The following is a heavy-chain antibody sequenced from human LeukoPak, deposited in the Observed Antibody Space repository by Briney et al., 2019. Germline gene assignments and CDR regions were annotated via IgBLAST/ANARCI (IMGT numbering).Heavy chain of an antibody. Sequence: GASVKVSCKVSGYTLTELSMHWVRQAPGKGLEWMGGFDPEDGETIYAQKFQGRVTMTEDTSTDTAYMELSSLRSEDTAVYYCATVGDGAWSSSWWYYWGQGTLVTVSS. CDR3: ATVGDGAWSSSWWYY. D-gene: IGHD6-13*01. CDR1: GYTLTELS. V-gene: IGHV1-24*01. J-gene: IGHJ4*02. CDR2: FDPEDGET.